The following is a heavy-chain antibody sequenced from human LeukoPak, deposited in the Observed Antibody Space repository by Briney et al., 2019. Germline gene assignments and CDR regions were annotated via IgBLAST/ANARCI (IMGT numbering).Heavy chain of an antibody. CDR1: GFTFSSYA. CDR3: AKGGFPHRTTMVRGVNFDC. V-gene: IGHV3-23*01. D-gene: IGHD3-10*01. CDR2: ISGSGGST. Sequence: GGSLRLSCAASGFTFSSYAMSWVRQAPGKGLEWVSAISGSGGSTYYADSVKGRFTISRDNSRNTLYLQMNSLRAEDTAVYYCAKGGFPHRTTMVRGVNFDCWGQGTLVTVSS. J-gene: IGHJ4*02.